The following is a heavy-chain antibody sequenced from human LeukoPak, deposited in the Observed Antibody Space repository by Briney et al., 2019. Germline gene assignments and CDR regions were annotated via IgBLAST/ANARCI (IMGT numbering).Heavy chain of an antibody. J-gene: IGHJ4*02. CDR2: ISSNGSTI. V-gene: IGHV3-11*01. D-gene: IGHD3/OR15-3a*01. CDR1: GFIYSDYY. CDR3: ARDLGYDLADH. Sequence: GGSLRLPRAFSGFIYSDYYMNWIRPAPGKGLEWVTYISSNGSTIMYAESVKGRFTVARDNANNSLYMQMNSLRAEDTAVYYCARDLGYDLADHWGQGTLVTVSS.